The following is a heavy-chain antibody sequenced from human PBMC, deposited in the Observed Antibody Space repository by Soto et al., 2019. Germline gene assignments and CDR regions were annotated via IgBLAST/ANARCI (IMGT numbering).Heavy chain of an antibody. CDR1: GLTVSTNA. J-gene: IGHJ4*02. Sequence: VQLVESGGGLVQPGGSLRLSCAASGLTVSTNAMSWVRQAPGKGLEWVSVIYTGGGTHYADSVKGRFTISRDNSKNTVNLQMNSLGPEDTAVYYCARDGSGHWGQGTLVTVSS. V-gene: IGHV3-66*01. CDR3: ARDGSGH. CDR2: IYTGGGT.